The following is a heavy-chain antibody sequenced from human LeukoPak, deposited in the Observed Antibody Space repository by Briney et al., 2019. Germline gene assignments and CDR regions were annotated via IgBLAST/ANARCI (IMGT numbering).Heavy chain of an antibody. J-gene: IGHJ5*02. D-gene: IGHD6-19*01. CDR3: ASSSGWYTPSYNWFDP. V-gene: IGHV3-23*01. CDR2: ISGSGASI. Sequence: GGSLRLSCAASGVTFSSYAMSWVRQAPGKGLEWVSGISGSGASIYYADSVKGRLSIFRDNSKNTLYLQMKSLRAEDTAVYYCASSSGWYTPSYNWFDPWGQGTLVTVAS. CDR1: GVTFSSYA.